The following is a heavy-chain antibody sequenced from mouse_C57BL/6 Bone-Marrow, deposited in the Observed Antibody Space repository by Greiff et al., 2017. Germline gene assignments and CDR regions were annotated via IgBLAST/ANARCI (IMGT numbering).Heavy chain of an antibody. Sequence: QVQLQQSGPELVKPGASVKISCKASGYAFSSSWMNWVKQRPGKGLEWIGRIYPGDGDTNYNGKFKGKATLTADKSSSTAYMQLSSLPSEDSAVYFCARLYHLDYWGQGTTLTVSS. J-gene: IGHJ2*01. CDR2: IYPGDGDT. V-gene: IGHV1-82*01. D-gene: IGHD5-1*01. CDR3: ARLYHLDY. CDR1: GYAFSSSW.